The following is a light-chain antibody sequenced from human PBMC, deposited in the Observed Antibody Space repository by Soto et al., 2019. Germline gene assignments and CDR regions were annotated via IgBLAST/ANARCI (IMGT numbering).Light chain of an antibody. Sequence: DIQMTQSPCSLSASVGDRVTITCRASQTISNYLNWYQKKPGKAPKLLIYAASSLQRGVPSRFSGSGSGTDFTLTIGSLQPEDFATYYCQQSYSPPPNTFGQGTRLEIK. CDR3: QQSYSPPPNT. V-gene: IGKV1-39*01. J-gene: IGKJ5*01. CDR1: QTISNY. CDR2: AAS.